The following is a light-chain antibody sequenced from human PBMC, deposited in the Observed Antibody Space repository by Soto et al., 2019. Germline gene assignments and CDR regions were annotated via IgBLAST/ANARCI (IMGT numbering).Light chain of an antibody. CDR1: QSISTY. V-gene: IGKV1-39*01. Sequence: DIQMPQSPSSLSASVGNRVTITCRASQSISTYLNWYQKKPGKAPNLLIYDASRLQSGVPSRFSGSGGGTDFTLSISSVQPEDFATYFCQQSYMDPITFGQGIRLE. CDR3: QQSYMDPIT. J-gene: IGKJ5*01. CDR2: DAS.